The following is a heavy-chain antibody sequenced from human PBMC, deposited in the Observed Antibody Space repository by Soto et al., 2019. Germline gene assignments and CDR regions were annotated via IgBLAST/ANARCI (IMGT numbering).Heavy chain of an antibody. J-gene: IGHJ4*02. CDR2: IKSKTDGGTT. CDR3: TTRTDKAMVMSYY. V-gene: IGHV3-15*01. D-gene: IGHD5-18*01. Sequence: GGSLRLSCAASGFTFSNAWMSWVRQAPGKGLEWVGRIKSKTDGGTTDYAAPVKGRFTISRDDSKNTLYLQMNSLKTEDTAVYYCTTRTDKAMVMSYYWGQRTLVTASS. CDR1: GFTFSNAW.